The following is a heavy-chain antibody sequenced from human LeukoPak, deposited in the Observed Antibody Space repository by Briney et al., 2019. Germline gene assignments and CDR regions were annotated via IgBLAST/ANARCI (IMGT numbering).Heavy chain of an antibody. D-gene: IGHD6-19*01. CDR2: IYYSGST. V-gene: IGHV4-59*01. Sequence: PSETLSLTCTVSGGSISSYYWSWIRQPPGKGLEWIGYIYYSGSTNYNPSLKSRVTISVDTSKNQFSLKLSSVTAADTAVYYCARGTYSSGRIPFDYWGQGILVTVSS. CDR1: GGSISSYY. J-gene: IGHJ4*02. CDR3: ARGTYSSGRIPFDY.